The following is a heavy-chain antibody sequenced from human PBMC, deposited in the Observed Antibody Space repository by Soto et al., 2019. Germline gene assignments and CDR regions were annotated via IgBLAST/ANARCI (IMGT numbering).Heavy chain of an antibody. D-gene: IGHD2-2*01. Sequence: PGESLKISCQGSGYSFTTYWISWVRQVPGKGLEWMGRIDPDDSYTDYSPSLQGHVAFSTDKSINTAYLQWSSLKASDTAMYYCASLPLRVSSSSDGAPPYACDIWGQGTMVTVSS. J-gene: IGHJ3*02. CDR3: ASLPLRVSSSSDGAPPYACDI. V-gene: IGHV5-10-1*01. CDR2: IDPDDSYT. CDR1: GYSFTTYW.